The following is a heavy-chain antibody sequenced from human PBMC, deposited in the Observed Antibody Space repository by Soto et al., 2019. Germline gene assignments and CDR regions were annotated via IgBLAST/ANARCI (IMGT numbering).Heavy chain of an antibody. CDR3: VKYYGWTTGPGTGYFDS. CDR2: ISFDGGIK. CDR1: GFTFSRHA. V-gene: IGHV3-30*18. D-gene: IGHD3-16*01. J-gene: IGHJ4*02. Sequence: QVQLVESGGGVVQPGGSLRLSCAAAGFTFSRHAMYWVRQAPGKGLEWVSVISFDGGIKYYADAVKGRFAISRDTPKTTLYLQMNSLIVEDTEVYFCVKYYGWTTGPGTGYFDSWGQGTLVTVSS.